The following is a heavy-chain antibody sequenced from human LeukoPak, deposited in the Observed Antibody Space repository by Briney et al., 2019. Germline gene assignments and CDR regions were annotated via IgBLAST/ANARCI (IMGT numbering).Heavy chain of an antibody. CDR3: ADTAVYYCAKEVWGQLVGAYFDY. J-gene: IGHJ4*02. CDR1: GFTFSSYA. Sequence: PGGSLRLSCAASGFTFSSYAMSWVRQAPGKGLDWVSAISGSGGTTYYADSVEGRFTISRDNSKNTLFLQMNSLRAEGTDSLRAADTAVYYCAKEVWGQLVGAYFDYWGQGTLVTVSS. D-gene: IGHD3-16*01. CDR2: ISGSGGTT. V-gene: IGHV3-23*01.